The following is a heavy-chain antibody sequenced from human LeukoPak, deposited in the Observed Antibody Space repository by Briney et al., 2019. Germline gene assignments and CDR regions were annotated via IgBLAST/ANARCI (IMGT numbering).Heavy chain of an antibody. D-gene: IGHD3-10*01. J-gene: IGHJ3*02. Sequence: SETLSLTCTVSGGSLSSYYWSWIRQPPGKGLEWIGYIFYSGSTNYNPSLRRRVTIPGDTSKNQFSLKLSSVPAADTAIYYCAGEPPRSYYCSGSYAFDIWGQGTMVSVSS. V-gene: IGHV4-59*01. CDR3: AGEPPRSYYCSGSYAFDI. CDR2: IFYSGST. CDR1: GGSLSSYY.